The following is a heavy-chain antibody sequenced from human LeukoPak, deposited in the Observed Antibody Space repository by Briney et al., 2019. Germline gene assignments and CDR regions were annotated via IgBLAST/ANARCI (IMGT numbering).Heavy chain of an antibody. CDR3: ARAYHSSWYLNWFDP. J-gene: IGHJ5*02. D-gene: IGHD6-13*01. V-gene: IGHV4-38-2*02. CDR2: IYHSGST. Sequence: MASETLSLTCTVSGYSISSGYYWGWIRQPPGQGLEWIGSIYHSGSTYYNPSLKSRVTISLDTSKNQFSLKLSSVTAADAAIYYCARAYHSSWYLNWFDPWGQGTLVTVSS. CDR1: GYSISSGYY.